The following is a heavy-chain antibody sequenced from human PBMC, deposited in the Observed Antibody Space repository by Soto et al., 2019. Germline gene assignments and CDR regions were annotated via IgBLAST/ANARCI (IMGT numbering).Heavy chain of an antibody. V-gene: IGHV1-3*01. CDR1: GYTFTNYA. CDR2: INPGNGNT. J-gene: IGHJ4*02. Sequence: GASVKVSCKASGYTFTNYAIHCVRQAPGQRLEWMGWINPGNGNTKYSQRLKGRVTINRDTSASTAYMELSSLSSEDTAFYYCATSYGSGYRAFDYWGQGALVTVSS. D-gene: IGHD3-10*01. CDR3: ATSYGSGYRAFDY.